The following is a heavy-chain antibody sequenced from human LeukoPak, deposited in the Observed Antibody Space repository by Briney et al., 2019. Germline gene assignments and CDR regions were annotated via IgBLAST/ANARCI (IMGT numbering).Heavy chain of an antibody. D-gene: IGHD1-26*01. V-gene: IGHV3-74*01. Sequence: GRHIPKKKMVWVSRIKSDGSITDYADSVKGRFTISRDNTKNTLYLQMNSLRAEDTAVYYCVFLGICPIDPRGQGTLVIVSS. CDR2: IKSDGSIT. CDR3: VFLGICPIDP. J-gene: IGHJ5*02.